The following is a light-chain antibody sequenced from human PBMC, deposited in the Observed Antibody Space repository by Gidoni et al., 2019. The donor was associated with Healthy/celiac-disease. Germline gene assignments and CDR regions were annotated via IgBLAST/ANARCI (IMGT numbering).Light chain of an antibody. V-gene: IGKV3-15*01. J-gene: IGKJ2*01. Sequence: EIVMTQSPATLSVSPGERATLSCRASQSVSSNLAWYQQKPGHAPRLLIYGAYTRATGIPASFSGSGSGTEFTLTISSLQSEDFAVYYCQQDNNWPRMYTFGQGTKLEIK. CDR3: QQDNNWPRMYT. CDR2: GAY. CDR1: QSVSSN.